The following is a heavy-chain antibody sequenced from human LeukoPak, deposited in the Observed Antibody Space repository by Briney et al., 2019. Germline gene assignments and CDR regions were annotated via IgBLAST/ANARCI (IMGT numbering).Heavy chain of an antibody. V-gene: IGHV4-59*01. J-gene: IGHJ4*02. CDR1: GGSLSSYY. Sequence: PSETLSLTCTVSGGSLSSYYWSWIRQPPGKGLEGIGYIYYSGSTNYNPSLKSRVTISVDTSKNQFSLKLSSVTAADTAVYYCARLYYDFWSGYKYYFDYWGQGTLVTVAS. CDR3: ARLYYDFWSGYKYYFDY. D-gene: IGHD3-3*01. CDR2: IYYSGST.